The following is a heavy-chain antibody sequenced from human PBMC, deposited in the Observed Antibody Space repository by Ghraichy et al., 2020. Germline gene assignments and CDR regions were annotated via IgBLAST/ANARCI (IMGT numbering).Heavy chain of an antibody. V-gene: IGHV4-59*01. CDR1: GGSISSYY. CDR3: ARKLGYYYGMDV. CDR2: IYYSGST. Sequence: TLSLTCTVSGGSISSYYWSWIRQPPGKGLEWIGYIYYSGSTNYNPSLKSRVTISVDTSKNQFSLKLSSVTAADTAVYYCARKLGYYYGMDVWGQGTTVTVSS. J-gene: IGHJ6*02. D-gene: IGHD3-10*01.